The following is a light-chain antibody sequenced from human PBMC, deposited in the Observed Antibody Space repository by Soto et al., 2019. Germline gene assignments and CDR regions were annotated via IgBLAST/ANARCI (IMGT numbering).Light chain of an antibody. CDR1: QSLDRDY. J-gene: IGKJ1*01. CDR3: HQYDSYPRT. V-gene: IGKV1-5*03. Sequence: IQMTQSPSTLSASLGDRVTMTCRASQSLDRDYLAWYQQKPGKAPKLLIYKASTLESGVPSRFSGGGSGTAFSLTINCLQSADFATYYCHQYDSYPRTFGQGTKV. CDR2: KAS.